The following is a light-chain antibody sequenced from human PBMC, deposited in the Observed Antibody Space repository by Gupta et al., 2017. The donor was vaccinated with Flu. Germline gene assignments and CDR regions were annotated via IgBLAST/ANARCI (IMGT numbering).Light chain of an antibody. V-gene: IGLV5-45*02. CDR1: SGINVGTYR. CDR3: MNWQSRAVV. J-gene: IGLJ3*02. CDR2: YKSDSDK. Sequence: QAVLTQPSSLSASPGESASLTCTLRSGINVGTYRIYWYQQKPGSPPQYLLRYKSDSDKQQGSGVPSRFAGFKDASANAGILLISGLQSEEDAADYCMNWQSRAVVFGGGTKMTVL.